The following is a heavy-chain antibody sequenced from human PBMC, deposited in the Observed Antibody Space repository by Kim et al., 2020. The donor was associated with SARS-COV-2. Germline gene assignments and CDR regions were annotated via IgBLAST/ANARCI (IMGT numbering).Heavy chain of an antibody. CDR2: IYYSGST. D-gene: IGHD3-9*01. Sequence: SETLSLTCTVSGGSISSYYWSWIRQPPGKGLEWIGYIYYSGSTNYNPSLKSRVTISVDTSKNQFSLKLSSVTAADTAVYYCARDGRVRYFDWLLHDAFDIWGQGTMVTVSS. CDR3: ARDGRVRYFDWLLHDAFDI. CDR1: GGSISSYY. V-gene: IGHV4-59*01. J-gene: IGHJ3*02.